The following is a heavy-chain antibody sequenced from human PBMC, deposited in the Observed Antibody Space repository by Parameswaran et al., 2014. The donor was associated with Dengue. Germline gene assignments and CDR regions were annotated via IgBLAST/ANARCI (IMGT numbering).Heavy chain of an antibody. D-gene: IGHD4-17*01. J-gene: IGHJ6*03. V-gene: IGHV1-3*01. CDR2: INAGNGNT. Sequence: WVRQAPGQRLEWMGWINAGNGNTKYSQKFQGRVTITRDTSASTAYMELSSLRSEDTAVYYCARDSWEGVSTVTTKGYYYYYMDVWGKGTTVTVSS. CDR3: ARDSWEGVSTVTTKGYYYYYMDV.